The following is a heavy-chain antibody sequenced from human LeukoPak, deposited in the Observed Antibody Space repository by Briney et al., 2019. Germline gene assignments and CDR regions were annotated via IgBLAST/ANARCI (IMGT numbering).Heavy chain of an antibody. V-gene: IGHV5-51*01. CDR2: IYPGDSDT. CDR1: GYSFTSYW. CDR3: ARRRQRSFPYRSSPYFDY. D-gene: IGHD6-6*01. Sequence: GESLKISCKGSGYSFTSYWIGWVRQMPGKGLEWIGIIYPGDSDTRYSPSFQGQVTISADKSISTAYLQWSSLKASDTAMYYCARRRQRSFPYRSSPYFDYWGQGSLVTVSS. J-gene: IGHJ4*02.